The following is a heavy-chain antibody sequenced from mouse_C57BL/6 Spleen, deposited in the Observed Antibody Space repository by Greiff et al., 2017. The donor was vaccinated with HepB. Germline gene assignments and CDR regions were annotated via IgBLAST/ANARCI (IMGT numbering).Heavy chain of an antibody. CDR2: INPNNGGT. J-gene: IGHJ2*01. CDR1: GYTFTDYY. Sequence: EVQLHQSGPELVKPGASVKISCKASGYTFTDYYMNWVKQSHGKSLEWIGDINPNNGGTSYNQKFKGKATLTVDKSSSTAYMELRSLTSEDSAVYYCARSRTVVGYYFDYWGQGTTLTVSS. D-gene: IGHD1-1*01. V-gene: IGHV1-26*01. CDR3: ARSRTVVGYYFDY.